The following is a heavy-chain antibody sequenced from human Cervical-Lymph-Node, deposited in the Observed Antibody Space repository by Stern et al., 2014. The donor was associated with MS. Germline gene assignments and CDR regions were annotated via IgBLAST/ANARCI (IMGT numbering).Heavy chain of an antibody. CDR3: ARGGGSWGYFDY. J-gene: IGHJ4*02. CDR1: GFTFSSYG. Sequence: VQLVEAGGGVVQPGRSLRLSCAASGFTFSSYGMHWVRQAPGKGLEWVSIIWYDGSNKYYSDSVKVRFTISRYNSKNTLYLQMNSLRAEATAVYYCARGGGSWGYFDYWGQGTLVTVSS. D-gene: IGHD1-26*01. CDR2: IWYDGSNK. V-gene: IGHV3-33*01.